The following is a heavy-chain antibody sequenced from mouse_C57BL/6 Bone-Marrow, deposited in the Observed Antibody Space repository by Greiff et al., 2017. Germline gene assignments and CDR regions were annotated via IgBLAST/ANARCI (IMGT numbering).Heavy chain of an antibody. Sequence: QVQLQQSGAELVKPGASVKMSCKASGYTFTSYWITWVKQRPGQGLEWIGDIYPGSGSTNYNEKFKSKATLTVDASSSTAYMQLSSLTSEDSAVYDCARSRWYDYGNAYWYFDVWGTGTTVTVSS. CDR3: ARSRWYDYGNAYWYFDV. CDR2: IYPGSGST. V-gene: IGHV1-55*01. CDR1: GYTFTSYW. D-gene: IGHD1-1*01. J-gene: IGHJ1*03.